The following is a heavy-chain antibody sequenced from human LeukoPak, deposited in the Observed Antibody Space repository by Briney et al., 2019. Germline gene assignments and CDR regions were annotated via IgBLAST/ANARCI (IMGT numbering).Heavy chain of an antibody. CDR3: AIDRCGGCLDYYYGMDV. J-gene: IGHJ6*04. D-gene: IGHD3-16*01. CDR1: GFTFSSYS. CDR2: XXSSSSYI. Sequence: GGSLRLSCAATGFTFSSYSMNWVRQAPGKGXXXXXXXXSSSSYIYYADSVKGRFTISRDNAKNSLYLQMNSLRAEDTAVYYCAIDRCGGCLDYYYGMDVWGKGTTVTVSS. V-gene: IGHV3-21*01.